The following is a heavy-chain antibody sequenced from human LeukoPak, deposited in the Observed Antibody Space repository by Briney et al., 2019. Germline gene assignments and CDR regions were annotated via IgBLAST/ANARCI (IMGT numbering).Heavy chain of an antibody. D-gene: IGHD3-10*01. Sequence: PGGSLRLSCAVSGFTFRTYAMSWVRQAPGKGLEWVSGISVSGGSTNYADPVKGRFTISRDNSKNTGFLQMNSLRAEDTAVYYCAKMHGGYSDYWGQGTLVTVSS. V-gene: IGHV3-23*01. CDR3: AKMHGGYSDY. CDR2: ISVSGGST. CDR1: GFTFRTYA. J-gene: IGHJ4*02.